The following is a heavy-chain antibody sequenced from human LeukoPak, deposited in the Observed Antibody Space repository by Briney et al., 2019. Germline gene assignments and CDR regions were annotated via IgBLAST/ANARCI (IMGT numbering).Heavy chain of an antibody. V-gene: IGHV1-8*01. Sequence: ASVTVSCKASGYTFTSYDINWVRQATGQGLEWMGWMNPNSGNTGYAQKSQGRVTMTRNTSISTAYMELSSLRSEDTAVYYCARGFSSTKFGGYSSSDYFDYWGQGTLVTVSS. D-gene: IGHD6-13*01. CDR2: MNPNSGNT. CDR1: GYTFTSYD. J-gene: IGHJ4*02. CDR3: ARGFSSTKFGGYSSSDYFDY.